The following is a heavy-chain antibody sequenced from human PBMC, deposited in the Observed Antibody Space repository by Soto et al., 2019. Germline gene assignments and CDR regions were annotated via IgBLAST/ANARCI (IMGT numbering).Heavy chain of an antibody. V-gene: IGHV3-30*04. D-gene: IGHD3-16*01. CDR2: ISYDGSLK. CDR3: ARRGEGHHDHLRYLQV. Sequence: PGGSLRLSCAASGFTVNSYAMHWVRQAPGKGLEWVALISYDGSLKYYTDSVKGRFTISRDNSKNTLYLQMNSLEPEDTAVYFCARRGEGHHDHLRYLQVWGQGTLVTVSS. J-gene: IGHJ1*01. CDR1: GFTVNSYA.